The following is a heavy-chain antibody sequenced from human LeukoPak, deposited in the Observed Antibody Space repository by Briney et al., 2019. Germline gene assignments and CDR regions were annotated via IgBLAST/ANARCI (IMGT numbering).Heavy chain of an antibody. CDR3: ARQTVTTDGMDV. D-gene: IGHD4-17*01. V-gene: IGHV5-51*01. J-gene: IGHJ6*04. CDR2: IYPGDSET. CDR1: GYSFTTYW. Sequence: GESLQISCKGSGYSFTTYWFGWVRQLPDKGLEWMGIIYPGDSETRYSPSFQGQVTISVDKSISTAYLQWSSLKASDTAMYYCARQTVTTDGMDVWGKGTTVTVSS.